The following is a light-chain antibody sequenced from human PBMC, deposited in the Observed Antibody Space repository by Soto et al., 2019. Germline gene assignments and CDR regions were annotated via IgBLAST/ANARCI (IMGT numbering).Light chain of an antibody. V-gene: IGKV1-39*01. CDR1: QSISTH. Sequence: DIQLTLSLSSLSASVGDRVSITCRASQSISTHLSWYQQKPGKAPKLLIYAASSLERGVPSRFSGSGSGTDFTLTISSLQPEDIATYYCQQSDNPSCTFGQGTRVEIK. J-gene: IGKJ1*01. CDR2: AAS. CDR3: QQSDNPSCT.